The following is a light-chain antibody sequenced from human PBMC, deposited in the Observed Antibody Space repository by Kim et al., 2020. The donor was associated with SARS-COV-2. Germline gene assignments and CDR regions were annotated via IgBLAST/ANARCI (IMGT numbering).Light chain of an antibody. CDR3: QQYNSYPYT. Sequence: SASVGDRVTITCRASQSISSWWACYQQKPGKAPKLLIYKASSLESGVPSRFSGSGSGTEFTLTISSLQPDDFATYYCQQYNSYPYTFGQGTKLEI. CDR1: QSISSW. V-gene: IGKV1-5*03. J-gene: IGKJ2*01. CDR2: KAS.